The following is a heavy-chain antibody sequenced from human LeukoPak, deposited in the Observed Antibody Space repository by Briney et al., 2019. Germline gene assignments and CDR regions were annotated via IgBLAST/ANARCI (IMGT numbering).Heavy chain of an antibody. CDR3: AKDSTPRYYDILTGYYSYWYFDL. D-gene: IGHD3-9*01. Sequence: PGGPLRLSCAASGFTFSSYSMNWVRQAPGKGLEWVAVISYDGSNKYYADSVKGRFTISRDNSKNTLYLQMNSLRAEDTAVYYCAKDSTPRYYDILTGYYSYWYFDLWGRGTLVTVSS. J-gene: IGHJ2*01. CDR2: ISYDGSNK. V-gene: IGHV3-30*18. CDR1: GFTFSSYS.